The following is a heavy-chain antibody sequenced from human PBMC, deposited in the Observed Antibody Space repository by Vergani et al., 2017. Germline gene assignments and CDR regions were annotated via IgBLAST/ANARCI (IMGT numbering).Heavy chain of an antibody. V-gene: IGHV1-69*01. D-gene: IGHD5-18*01. Sequence: QVQLVQSGAEVKKPGSSVKVSCKASGGTFSSYAISWVRQAPGQGLEWMGGIIPIFGTANYAQKFQGRVTITADESTSTAYMELSSLRSEDTAVYYCARGGLQKRNTAMVTLTFDYWGQGTLVTVSS. CDR1: GGTFSSYA. CDR2: IIPIFGTA. J-gene: IGHJ4*02. CDR3: ARGGLQKRNTAMVTLTFDY.